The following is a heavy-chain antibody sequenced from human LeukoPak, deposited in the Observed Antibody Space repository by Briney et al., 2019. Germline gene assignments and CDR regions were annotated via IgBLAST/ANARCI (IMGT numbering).Heavy chain of an antibody. D-gene: IGHD6-6*01. Sequence: SETLSLTCTVSGGSISSSSYYWGWIRQPPGKGPEWIGSIYYSGSTYYNPSLKSRVTISVDTSKNQFSLKLSSVTAADTAVYYCARLGQYSSSSWGQGTLVTVSS. CDR1: GGSISSSSYY. CDR2: IYYSGST. CDR3: ARLGQYSSSS. V-gene: IGHV4-39*01. J-gene: IGHJ5*02.